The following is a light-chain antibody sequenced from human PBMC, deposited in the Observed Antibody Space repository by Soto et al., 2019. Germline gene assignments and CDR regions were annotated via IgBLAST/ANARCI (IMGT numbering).Light chain of an antibody. V-gene: IGKV1-27*01. CDR2: AAS. CDR3: QKYNSAPLT. J-gene: IGKJ4*01. CDR1: QGIGVY. Sequence: DIPMTQSPSSLSASLGDRVTITCRARQGIGVYLAWFQQKPGKVPKLLIYAASALQSGVPSRFSGSGSGTDFTLTISSLQPEDFATYYCQKYNSAPLTFGGGTKVEIK.